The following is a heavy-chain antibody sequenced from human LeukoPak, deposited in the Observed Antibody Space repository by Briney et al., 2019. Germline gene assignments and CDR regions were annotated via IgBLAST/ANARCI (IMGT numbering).Heavy chain of an antibody. Sequence: GPLRLSCAASGFTFSSYWMHWVRQAPGKGLVWVSRINSDGSSTSYADSVKGRFTISRDNAKNTLYLQMNSLRAEDTAVYYCARGVGYCSSTSCYWWFDPWGQGTLVTVSS. CDR1: GFTFSSYW. V-gene: IGHV3-74*01. CDR3: ARGVGYCSSTSCYWWFDP. D-gene: IGHD2-2*01. CDR2: INSDGSST. J-gene: IGHJ5*02.